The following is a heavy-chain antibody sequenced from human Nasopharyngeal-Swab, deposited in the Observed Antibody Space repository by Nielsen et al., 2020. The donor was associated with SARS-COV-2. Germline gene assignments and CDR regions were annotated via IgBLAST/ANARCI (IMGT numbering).Heavy chain of an antibody. Sequence: ASVKVSCKASGYTFTSYAMHWVRQAPGQRLEWMGWINAGSGNTKYSQKFQGRVTITRDTSASTAYMELSSLRSEDTAVYYCATATQGYCSGGSCYSSGMDVWGQGTTVTVS. CDR2: INAGSGNT. CDR1: GYTFTSYA. D-gene: IGHD2-15*01. V-gene: IGHV1-3*01. J-gene: IGHJ6*02. CDR3: ATATQGYCSGGSCYSSGMDV.